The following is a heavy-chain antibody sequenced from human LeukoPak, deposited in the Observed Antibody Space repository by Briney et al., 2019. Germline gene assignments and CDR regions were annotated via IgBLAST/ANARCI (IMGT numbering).Heavy chain of an antibody. V-gene: IGHV1-18*01. D-gene: IGHD2-2*01. CDR1: GYTFTSYG. CDR2: ISAYNGNT. Sequence: ASVKVSCKASGYTFTSYGISWVRQAPGQGLEWMGWISAYNGNTNYAQKLQGRVTMTTDTSTSTAYMELRSLGSDDTAVYYCARGVSRYCSSTSCPVDYWGQGTLVTVSS. CDR3: ARGVSRYCSSTSCPVDY. J-gene: IGHJ4*02.